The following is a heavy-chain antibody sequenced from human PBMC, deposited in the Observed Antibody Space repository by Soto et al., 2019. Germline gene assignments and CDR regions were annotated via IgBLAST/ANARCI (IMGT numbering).Heavy chain of an antibody. V-gene: IGHV3-21*04. CDR3: AKNYFYSGSGSYGAFDI. CDR2: ISRSGSYI. Sequence: GGSLRLSCAASGFTFSSYSMNWVRQAPGKVLEWVSCISRSGSYIYYADPVKGRFTISRDNAKNTLYLQMNSLRAEDTALYYCAKNYFYSGSGSYGAFDIWGQGTMVTVSS. CDR1: GFTFSSYS. D-gene: IGHD3-10*01. J-gene: IGHJ3*02.